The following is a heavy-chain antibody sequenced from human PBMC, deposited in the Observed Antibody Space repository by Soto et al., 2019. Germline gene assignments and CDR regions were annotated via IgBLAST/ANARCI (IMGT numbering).Heavy chain of an antibody. J-gene: IGHJ4*03. CDR2: INPSGDRT. CDR3: ARNVDYLDP. Sequence: SVKVSCKASGFSFSDYFMHWVRQAPGQGLEWMGIINPSGDRTDYAQKFQGRVTITRDTSASTVYMELSSLTSEDTAVYYCARNVDYLDPWGQGT. D-gene: IGHD5-12*01. CDR1: GFSFSDYF. V-gene: IGHV1-46*01.